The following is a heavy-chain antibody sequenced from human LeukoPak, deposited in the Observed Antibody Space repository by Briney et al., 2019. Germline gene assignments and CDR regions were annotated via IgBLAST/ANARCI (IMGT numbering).Heavy chain of an antibody. Sequence: GESLKISCKGSGYSFTNYWIIGVGRMPGKGMEWMGRIDPSDSYTNYSPSFQGHVTISTDKSTSTAYLQWSSLKASDTAMYYCARQRYSYYNDYWGQGTLVTVSS. CDR1: GYSFTNYW. V-gene: IGHV5-10-1*01. CDR2: IDPSDSYT. D-gene: IGHD5-18*01. CDR3: ARQRYSYYNDY. J-gene: IGHJ4*02.